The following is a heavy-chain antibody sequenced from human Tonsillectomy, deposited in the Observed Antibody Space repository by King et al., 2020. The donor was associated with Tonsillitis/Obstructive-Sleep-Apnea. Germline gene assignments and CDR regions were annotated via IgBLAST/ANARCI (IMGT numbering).Heavy chain of an antibody. V-gene: IGHV4-39*01. CDR1: VGSISSSSYY. Sequence: QLQESGPGLVKPSETLSLTCTVSVGSISSSSYYWVWIRQPPGKGLEWIGSIYYSGSTYYNPSLKSRVTISVDTSKNQFSLKLSSVTAADTAVYYCARTAGYFDYWGQGTLVTVSS. CDR3: ARTAGYFDY. J-gene: IGHJ4*02. CDR2: IYYSGST.